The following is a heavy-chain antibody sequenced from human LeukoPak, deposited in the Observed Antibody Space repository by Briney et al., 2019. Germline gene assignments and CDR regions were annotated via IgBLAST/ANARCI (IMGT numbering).Heavy chain of an antibody. Sequence: TGGSLRLSCAASGFTFSSYEMNWVRQAPGKGLEWVSYISSSGGTIYYADSVKGRFTISRDNAKNSLYLQMNSLRAEDTAVYYCARALLGGPFDYWGQGTLVTVSS. CDR2: ISSSGGTI. J-gene: IGHJ4*02. D-gene: IGHD1-26*01. CDR1: GFTFSSYE. V-gene: IGHV3-48*03. CDR3: ARALLGGPFDY.